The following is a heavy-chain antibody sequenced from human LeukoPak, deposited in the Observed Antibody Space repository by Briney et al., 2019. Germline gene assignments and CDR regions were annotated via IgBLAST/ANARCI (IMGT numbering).Heavy chain of an antibody. CDR2: IYPGDSDT. CDR1: GYSFTSYW. Sequence: GESLKISCKGSGYSFTSYWIGWVRQMPGKGLEGMGIIYPGDSDTRYSPSFQGQVTISADKSISTAYLQWSSLKASDTAMYYCARGPGGRSITYDFWSGYYTWFDPWGQGTLVTVSS. CDR3: ARGPGGRSITYDFWSGYYTWFDP. V-gene: IGHV5-51*01. J-gene: IGHJ5*02. D-gene: IGHD3-3*01.